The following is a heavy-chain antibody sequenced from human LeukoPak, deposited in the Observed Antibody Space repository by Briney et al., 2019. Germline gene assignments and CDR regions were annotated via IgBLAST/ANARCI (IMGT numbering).Heavy chain of an antibody. CDR2: IRSKANSYAT. CDR1: GFTFSGSA. CDR3: TRLPDESPHDY. V-gene: IGHV3-73*01. J-gene: IGHJ4*02. Sequence: GGSLRLSCAASGFTFSGSAMHWVRQASGKGLEWVGRIRSKANSYATAYAASVKGRFTISRDDSKNTAYLQMNSLKTEDTAVYYCTRLPDESPHDYWGQGTLVTVSS.